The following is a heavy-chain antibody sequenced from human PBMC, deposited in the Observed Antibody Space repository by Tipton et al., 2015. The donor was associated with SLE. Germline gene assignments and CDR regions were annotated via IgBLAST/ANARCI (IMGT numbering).Heavy chain of an antibody. J-gene: IGHJ3*02. CDR2: INHSGST. V-gene: IGHV4-34*01. CDR3: ARRRITMILARQVYAFDI. CDR1: GFTFSSYW. D-gene: IGHD3-22*01. Sequence: LRLSCAASGFTFSSYWMHWVRQPPGKGLEWIGEINHSGSTNYNPSLKSRVTISVDTSKNQFSLKLSSVTAADTAVYYCARRRITMILARQVYAFDIWGQGTMVTVSS.